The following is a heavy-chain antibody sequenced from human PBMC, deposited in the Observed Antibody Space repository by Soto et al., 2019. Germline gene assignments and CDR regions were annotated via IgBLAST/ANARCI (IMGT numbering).Heavy chain of an antibody. Sequence: GGSLRLSCAASGFTFSNAWMSWVRQAPGKGLEWVGRIKSKTDGGTTDYAAPVKGRFTISRDDSKNTLYLQMNSLKTGDTAVYYCTTDVTIFGVVSVYYYYGMDVWGQGTTVTVSS. CDR2: IKSKTDGGTT. V-gene: IGHV3-15*01. CDR1: GFTFSNAW. CDR3: TTDVTIFGVVSVYYYYGMDV. J-gene: IGHJ6*02. D-gene: IGHD3-3*01.